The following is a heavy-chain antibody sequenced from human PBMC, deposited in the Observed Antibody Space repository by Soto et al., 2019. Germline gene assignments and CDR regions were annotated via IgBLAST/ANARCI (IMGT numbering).Heavy chain of an antibody. CDR2: MNQDGSEK. V-gene: IGHV3-7*03. CDR1: GFTFSNSW. CDR3: ARDNRGTLDY. D-gene: IGHD7-27*01. Sequence: PGGSLRLSCAASGFTFSNSWMTWVRQAPGKGLEWVANMNQDGSEKYYEDSVKGRFTISRDNAKNSLSLQMNSLRAEDTAVYFCARDNRGTLDYWGQGALVTVSS. J-gene: IGHJ4*02.